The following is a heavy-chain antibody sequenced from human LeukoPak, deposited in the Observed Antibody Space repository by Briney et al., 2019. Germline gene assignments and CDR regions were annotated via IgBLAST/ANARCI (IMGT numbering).Heavy chain of an antibody. D-gene: IGHD3-10*01. Sequence: PSETLSLTCTVPGGSISSYYWSWIRQPAGKGLEWIGRIYTSGSTNYNPSLKSRVTMSLDTSKNQFSLKLSSVTAADTAVYYCARDAYYYGHPVNWFDPWGQGTLVTVSS. V-gene: IGHV4-4*07. CDR2: IYTSGST. CDR3: ARDAYYYGHPVNWFDP. CDR1: GGSISSYY. J-gene: IGHJ5*02.